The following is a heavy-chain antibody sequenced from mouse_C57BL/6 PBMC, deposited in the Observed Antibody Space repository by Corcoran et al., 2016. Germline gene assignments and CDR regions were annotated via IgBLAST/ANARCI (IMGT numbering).Heavy chain of an antibody. V-gene: IGHV1-26*01. CDR2: INPNNGGT. CDR3: ARSPYYYGSSYWYFDV. Sequence: EVQLQQSGPEPVKPGASVKISCKASGYTFTDYYMNWVKQSHGKSLEWIGDINPNNGGTSYNQKFKGKATLTVDKSSSTAYMELRSLTSEDSAVYYCARSPYYYGSSYWYFDVWGTGTTVTVSS. CDR1: GYTFTDYY. J-gene: IGHJ1*03. D-gene: IGHD1-1*01.